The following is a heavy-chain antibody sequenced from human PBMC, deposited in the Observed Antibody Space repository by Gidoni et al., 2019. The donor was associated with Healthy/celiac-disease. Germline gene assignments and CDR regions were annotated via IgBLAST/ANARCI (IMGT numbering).Heavy chain of an antibody. V-gene: IGHV3-15*01. CDR2: IKSKTDGGTT. CDR1: GFTFSNAW. J-gene: IGHJ4*02. Sequence: SGFTFSNAWMSWVRQAPGKGLEWVGRIKSKTDGGTTDYAAPVKGRFTISRDDSKNTLYRQMNSLKTEDTAVYYCTTGPTGGYSYGNKFDYWGQGTLVTVSS. CDR3: TTGPTGGYSYGNKFDY. D-gene: IGHD5-18*01.